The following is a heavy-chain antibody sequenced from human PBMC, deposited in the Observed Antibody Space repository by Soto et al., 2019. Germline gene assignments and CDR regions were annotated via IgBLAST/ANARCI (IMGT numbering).Heavy chain of an antibody. Sequence: ASVKVSCKASGYTFTSYAMHWVRQAPGQRLEWMGWINAGNGNTKYSQKFQGRVTITRDTSASTAYMELSSLRSEDTAVYYCARGSLVRGVISWFDPWGQGTLVTVSS. D-gene: IGHD3-10*01. CDR3: ARGSLVRGVISWFDP. J-gene: IGHJ5*02. V-gene: IGHV1-3*01. CDR2: INAGNGNT. CDR1: GYTFTSYA.